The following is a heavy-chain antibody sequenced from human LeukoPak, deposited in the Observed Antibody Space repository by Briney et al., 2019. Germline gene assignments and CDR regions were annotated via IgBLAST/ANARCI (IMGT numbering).Heavy chain of an antibody. J-gene: IGHJ4*02. CDR2: ISYDGSNK. CDR1: GFTFSSYA. D-gene: IGHD6-25*01. Sequence: GRSLRLSCAASGFTFSSYAMHWVRQAPGKGLEWVAVISYDGSNKYYADSVKGRFTISRDNSKNTLYLQMNSLRAEDTAVYYCARDPATLPENYFDYWGQGTLVTVSS. CDR3: ARDPATLPENYFDY. V-gene: IGHV3-30-3*01.